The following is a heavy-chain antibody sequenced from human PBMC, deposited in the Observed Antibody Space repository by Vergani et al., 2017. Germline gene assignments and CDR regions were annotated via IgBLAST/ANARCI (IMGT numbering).Heavy chain of an antibody. CDR3: ARDPRGYGGDPEDYYYGMDV. D-gene: IGHD2-21*02. CDR1: GYSFSSYD. CDR2: INPNSGGT. V-gene: IGHV1-2*02. J-gene: IGHJ6*02. Sequence: QVQLVQSGAEVKKPGASVKVSCRASGYSFSSYDISWVRQATGQGLEWMGWINPNSGGTNYAQKFQGRVTMTRDTSISTAYMELSRLRSDDTAVYYCARDPRGYGGDPEDYYYGMDVWGQGTTVTVSS.